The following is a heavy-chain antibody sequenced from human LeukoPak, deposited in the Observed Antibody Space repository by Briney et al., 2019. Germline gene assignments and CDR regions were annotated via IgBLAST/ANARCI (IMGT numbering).Heavy chain of an antibody. CDR3: ARVKGYDSSGYYGN. CDR2: ISSSSSYT. Sequence: KPGGSLRLSCGASGFTFSSFGMNWVRQAPGKGLEWVSYISSSSSYTNYADSVKGRFTISRDNAKNSLYLQMNSLRAEDTAVYYCARVKGYDSSGYYGNWGQGTLVTVSS. CDR1: GFTFSSFG. D-gene: IGHD3-22*01. J-gene: IGHJ4*02. V-gene: IGHV3-21*05.